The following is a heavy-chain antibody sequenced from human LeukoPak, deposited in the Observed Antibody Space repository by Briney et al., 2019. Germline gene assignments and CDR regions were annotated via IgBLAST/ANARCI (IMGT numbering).Heavy chain of an antibody. Sequence: ASVKVSCKASGYTFTSYDINWVRQATGQGLEWMGWMNPNSGGTNYAQKFQGRVTMTRDTSISTAYMELSRLRSDDTAVYYCARVNYGSGPHYYYYYYMDVWGKGTTVTISS. CDR1: GYTFTSYD. V-gene: IGHV1-2*02. CDR2: MNPNSGGT. J-gene: IGHJ6*03. D-gene: IGHD3-10*01. CDR3: ARVNYGSGPHYYYYYYMDV.